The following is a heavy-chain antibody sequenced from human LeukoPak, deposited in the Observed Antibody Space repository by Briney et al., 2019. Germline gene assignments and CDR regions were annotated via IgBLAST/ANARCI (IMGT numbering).Heavy chain of an antibody. J-gene: IGHJ4*02. CDR2: IYYTQIT. V-gene: IGHV4-39*01. CDR1: GGSITSSSYY. D-gene: IGHD1-14*01. CDR3: ARQYISRYFDY. Sequence: SETLSLTCTVSGGSITSSSYYWGWIRHPPGKGLEWLGNIYYTQITYYNTSLKSRVTIYVDTPKTQFSLKRSSGSAADTAVNYLARQYISRYFDYWGQGTLVTVSS.